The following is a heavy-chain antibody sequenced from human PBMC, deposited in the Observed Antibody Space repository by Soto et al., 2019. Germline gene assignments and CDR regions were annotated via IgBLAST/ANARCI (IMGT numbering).Heavy chain of an antibody. CDR1: GVTCDDYA. V-gene: IGHV3-9*01. J-gene: IGHJ3*02. CDR3: AKYMILDPGAFDI. Sequence: SLTLSCAAPGVTCDDYAMHWVRQGPGKGLAWVSGITWNSGSISYADSVKGRFTISRDNAKNTLYIKMNSLRAEDTALYYCAKYMILDPGAFDIWGRATMVTVS. CDR2: ITWNSGSI.